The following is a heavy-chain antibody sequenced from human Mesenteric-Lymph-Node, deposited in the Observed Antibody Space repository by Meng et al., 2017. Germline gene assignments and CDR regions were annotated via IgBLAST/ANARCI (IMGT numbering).Heavy chain of an antibody. CDR3: ASWYFNY. V-gene: IGHV6-1*01. J-gene: IGHJ4*02. CDR1: GDSVSSNSAA. Sequence: QVQLQQSGAGLVEPSQTLSLTCAISGDSVSSNSAAWHWIRQSPSRGLEWLGMTCYRSKWYYDYAVSVKSRITINPDTSRNQFSLQLNSVTPEDTAVYYCASWYFNYWGQGTLVTVSS. CDR2: TCYRSKWYY.